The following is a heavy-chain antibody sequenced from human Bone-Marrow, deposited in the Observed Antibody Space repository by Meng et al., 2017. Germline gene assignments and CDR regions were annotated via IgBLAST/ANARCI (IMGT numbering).Heavy chain of an antibody. CDR2: ISTNDGGT. CDR1: GYNFIGYW. J-gene: IGHJ4*02. Sequence: VTGTGAAVSVSCKTSGYNFIGYWVDWVRQGPGKGLQLIGWISTNDGGTNYAHAFLGRVTVTRDMSTSTVYMDMSRLTYDDTAIYYCAILEGGWGQGTLVTVSS. CDR3: AILEGG. V-gene: IGHV1-2*07. D-gene: IGHD3-3*01.